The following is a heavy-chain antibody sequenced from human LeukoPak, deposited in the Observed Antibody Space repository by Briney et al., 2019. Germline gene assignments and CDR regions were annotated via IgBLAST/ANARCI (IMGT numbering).Heavy chain of an antibody. D-gene: IGHD1-26*01. V-gene: IGHV5-51*01. CDR1: GYRFSSYW. CDR3: ARHLSGSYSGYYFDY. CDR2: IYPGDSHT. J-gene: IGHJ4*02. Sequence: GESLKISFKGSGYRFSSYWIGWVRPMPGKGLEWMGVIYPGDSHTRYSPSFQGQVTVSADKSISTAFLQWSSLEASDTAMYYCARHLSGSYSGYYFDYWGQGTLVTVSS.